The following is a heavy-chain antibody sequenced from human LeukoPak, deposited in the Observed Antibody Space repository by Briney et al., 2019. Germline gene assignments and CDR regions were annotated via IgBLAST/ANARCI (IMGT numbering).Heavy chain of an antibody. V-gene: IGHV4-59*01. CDR2: IYYSGST. CDR1: GGSISSYY. Sequence: PSETLSLTCTVSGGSISSYYWSWIRQPPGKGLEWIGYIYYSGSTNYNPSLKSRVTISVDTSKNQFSLKLSSVTAADTAVYYCARDQDTANYYGSGSYIALGYWGQGTLVTVSS. D-gene: IGHD3-10*01. CDR3: ARDQDTANYYGSGSYIALGY. J-gene: IGHJ4*02.